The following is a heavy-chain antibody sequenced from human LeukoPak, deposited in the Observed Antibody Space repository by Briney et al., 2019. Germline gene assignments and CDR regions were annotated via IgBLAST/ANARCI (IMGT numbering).Heavy chain of an antibody. Sequence: GGSLRLSCAASGFTFSSYWMSWVRQVPGKGLEWVANIRHDGSEKYFVDSVKGRFTISRDNAKNSLYLQMNSLRAEDTAVYYCARAPQNDYGDYGYYYYYGMDVWGQGTTVTVSS. CDR3: ARAPQNDYGDYGYYYYYGMDV. V-gene: IGHV3-7*02. D-gene: IGHD4-17*01. CDR2: IRHDGSEK. CDR1: GFTFSSYW. J-gene: IGHJ6*02.